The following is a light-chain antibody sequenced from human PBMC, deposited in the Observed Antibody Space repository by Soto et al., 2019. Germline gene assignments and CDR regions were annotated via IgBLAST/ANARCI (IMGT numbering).Light chain of an antibody. J-gene: IGKJ3*01. CDR2: DAS. V-gene: IGKV3-11*01. CDR1: QSVSSS. CDR3: QQRSNWPPEVT. Sequence: EIVLTQSPDTLSLSPGERATLSCRASQSVSSSLAWYQQKPGQAPRLLIYDASNRATGIPARFSGSVSGTDFTLTISSLEPEDFAVYYCQQRSNWPPEVTFGPGTKVDIQ.